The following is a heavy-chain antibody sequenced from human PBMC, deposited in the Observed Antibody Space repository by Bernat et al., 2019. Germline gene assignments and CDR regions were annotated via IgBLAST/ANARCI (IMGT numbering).Heavy chain of an antibody. J-gene: IGHJ5*02. CDR1: GFTFSTYA. CDR2: ISYDGIDK. D-gene: IGHD2-15*01. Sequence: QVQLVESGGGVVQPGRSLRLSCTASGFTFSTYAMHWVRQAPGKGLEWVAVISYDGIDKYYADSVKGRFTISRDNSKNTQFLQMNSLRAEDTAVYYCAKDRAAPRFDPWGQGTLVTVSS. V-gene: IGHV3-30-3*01. CDR3: AKDRAAPRFDP.